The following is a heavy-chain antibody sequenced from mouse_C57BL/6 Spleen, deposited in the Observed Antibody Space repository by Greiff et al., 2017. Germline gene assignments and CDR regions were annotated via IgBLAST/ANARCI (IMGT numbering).Heavy chain of an antibody. V-gene: IGHV1-81*01. CDR1: GYTFTSYG. J-gene: IGHJ1*03. CDR3: ARAPITTVASYWYFDV. CDR2: IYPRSGNT. Sequence: QVQLKQSGAELARPGASVKLSCKASGYTFTSYGISWVKQRTGQGLEWIGEIYPRSGNTYYNEKFKGKATRTADKSSSTAYMELRSLTSEDSAVYFCARAPITTVASYWYFDVWGTGTTVTVSS. D-gene: IGHD1-1*01.